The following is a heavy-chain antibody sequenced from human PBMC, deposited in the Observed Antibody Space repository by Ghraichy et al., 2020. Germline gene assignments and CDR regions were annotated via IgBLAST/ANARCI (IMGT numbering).Heavy chain of an antibody. CDR3: AKVTSPTGNSAGWPQAFDI. V-gene: IGHV3-23*01. CDR1: EFTFSSYA. J-gene: IGHJ3*02. Sequence: GESLNISCAASEFTFSSYAMNWVRQPPGKGLEWVSSIAGSGGTTYYAGSVKGRFTISRDNSKNTLYLQMNSLRVEDTAIYYCAKVTSPTGNSAGWPQAFDIWGQGTLVTVS. CDR2: IAGSGGTT. D-gene: IGHD1-14*01.